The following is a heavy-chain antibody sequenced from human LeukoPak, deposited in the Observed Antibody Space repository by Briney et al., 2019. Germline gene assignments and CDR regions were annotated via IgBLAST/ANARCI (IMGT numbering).Heavy chain of an antibody. CDR3: ARETYYYDSSGYYQFDY. V-gene: IGHV4-61*02. CDR1: GGSISSSSYY. CDR2: IYTSGSP. J-gene: IGHJ4*02. D-gene: IGHD3-22*01. Sequence: SETLSLTCTVSGGSISSSSYYWSWIRQPAGKVLEWIGRIYTSGSPNYNPPLKSRVTMSVDTSKNQFSLKLSSVTAADTAVYYCARETYYYDSSGYYQFDYWGQGTLVTVSS.